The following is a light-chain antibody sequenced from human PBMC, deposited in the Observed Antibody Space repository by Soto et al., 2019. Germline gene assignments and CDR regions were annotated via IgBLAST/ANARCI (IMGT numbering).Light chain of an antibody. V-gene: IGKV3-20*01. CDR1: QSVSSSY. J-gene: IGKJ2*01. CDR2: GAS. CDR3: QQYGSSPPLYT. Sequence: EIVLTQSPGTLSLSPGERATLSCRASQSVSSSYLAWYQQKPGQAPRLLIYGASSRATGIPDRFSGSGSGTDFNLTISRLGPEDVAVYYCQQYGSSPPLYTFGQGTKLEIK.